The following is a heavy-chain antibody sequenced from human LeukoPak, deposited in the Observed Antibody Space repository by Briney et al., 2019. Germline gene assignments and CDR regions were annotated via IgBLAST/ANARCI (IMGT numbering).Heavy chain of an antibody. J-gene: IGHJ5*02. CDR3: ARDYPPIRFLEWNNWFDP. CDR2: IIPIFGTA. V-gene: IGHV1-69*05. D-gene: IGHD3-3*01. Sequence: GASVKVSCEASGGTFSSYAISWVRQAPGQGLEWMGGIIPIFGTANYAQKFQGRVTITTDESTSTAYMELSSLRSEDTAVYYCARDYPPIRFLEWNNWFDPWAREPWSPSPQ. CDR1: GGTFSSYA.